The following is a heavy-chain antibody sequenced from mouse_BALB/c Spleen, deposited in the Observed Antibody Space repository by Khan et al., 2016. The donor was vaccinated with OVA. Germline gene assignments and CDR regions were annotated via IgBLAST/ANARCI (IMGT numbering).Heavy chain of an antibody. J-gene: IGHJ1*01. CDR1: GYTFTNYG. V-gene: IGHV9-3-1*01. Sequence: QIQLVQSGPELKKPGETVKISCKASGYTFTNYGMNWVKQAPGKGLKWMGWINTYTGEPTYADDFKGRFAFSLATSASTAYLQINNLKNEDTAKYCCARMKPYWYFDLWGAGTTVTVSS. CDR3: ARMKPYWYFDL. CDR2: INTYTGEP.